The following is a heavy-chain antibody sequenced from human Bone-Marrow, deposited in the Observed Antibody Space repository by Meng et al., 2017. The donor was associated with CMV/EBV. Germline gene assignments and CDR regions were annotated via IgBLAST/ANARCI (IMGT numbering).Heavy chain of an antibody. CDR1: GFTFSSYA. D-gene: IGHD6-6*01. Sequence: GESLKISCAASGFTFSSYAMSRVRQAPGKGLEWVSAISGSGGSTYYADSVKGRFTISRDNSKNTLYLQMNSLRAEDTAVYYCAKDIRAAARLRAHIGNYGMDVWGQGTTVTVSS. V-gene: IGHV3-23*01. CDR2: ISGSGGST. J-gene: IGHJ6*02. CDR3: AKDIRAAARLRAHIGNYGMDV.